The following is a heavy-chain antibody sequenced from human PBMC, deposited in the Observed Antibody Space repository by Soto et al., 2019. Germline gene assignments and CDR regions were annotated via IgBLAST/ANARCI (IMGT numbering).Heavy chain of an antibody. V-gene: IGHV3-23*01. CDR3: VKDGSPVAGTFFDD. CDR2: ISGSGGRT. CDR1: GFTFRTYA. J-gene: IGHJ4*02. Sequence: EVQLLESGGGLVQPGGSLRLSCAASGFTFRTYAMNWVRQAPGEGLEWVSAISGSGGRTDYADSVKGHFTISRDNSKNTLYLQMNSLRAEDTAVYYCVKDGSPVAGTFFDDWGQGTLVTVSS. D-gene: IGHD6-19*01.